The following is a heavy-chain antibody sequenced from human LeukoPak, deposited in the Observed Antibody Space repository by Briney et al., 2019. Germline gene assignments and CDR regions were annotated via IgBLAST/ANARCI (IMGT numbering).Heavy chain of an antibody. J-gene: IGHJ5*02. CDR3: AKEGGPPYYDFWSGYPNRFDR. CDR1: GFTFSSNA. D-gene: IGHD3-3*01. CDR2: ICGSGGST. V-gene: IGHV3-23*01. Sequence: QSGGSLRLSCAASGFTFSSNAMSWVRQAPGKGLEWVSAICGSGGSTYYADSVKGRFTTSRDNSRNALYLQMNSLRAEDTAIYYCAKEGGPPYYDFWSGYPNRFDRWGQGTLVTVSS.